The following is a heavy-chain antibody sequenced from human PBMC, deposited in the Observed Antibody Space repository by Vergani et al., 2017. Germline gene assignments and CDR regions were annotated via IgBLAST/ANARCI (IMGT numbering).Heavy chain of an antibody. CDR2: ISYDGSNK. CDR3: ARGASGDYVSSFDD. J-gene: IGHJ4*02. CDR1: GFTFSSYA. D-gene: IGHD4-17*01. Sequence: QVQLVESGGGVVQPGRSLRLSCAASGFTFSSYAMHWVRQAPGKGLEWVAVISYDGSNKYYADSVKGRFTISRDNSKNTLYLQMNSLRAEDTAVYYCARGASGDYVSSFDDWGQGTLVTVYS. V-gene: IGHV3-30-3*01.